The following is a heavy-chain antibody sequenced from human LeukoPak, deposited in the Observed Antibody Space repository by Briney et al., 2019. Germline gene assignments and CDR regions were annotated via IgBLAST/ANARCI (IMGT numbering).Heavy chain of an antibody. CDR2: IYYSGST. Sequence: TSETLSLTCTVSGGSISSYYWSWIRQPPGKGLEWIGYIYYSGSTNYNPSLKSRVTISVDTSKNQFSLKLSSVTAADTAVYYCGGRVSGFDIWGQGTMVTVSS. CDR3: GGRVSGFDI. V-gene: IGHV4-59*01. D-gene: IGHD3-3*01. J-gene: IGHJ3*02. CDR1: GGSISSYY.